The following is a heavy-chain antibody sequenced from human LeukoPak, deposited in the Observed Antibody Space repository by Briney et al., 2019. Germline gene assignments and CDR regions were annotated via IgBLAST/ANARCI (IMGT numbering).Heavy chain of an antibody. Sequence: GGSLRLSCAASGFTFSSYGMHWVRQAPGKGLEWVAFIRYDGSNKYYADSVKGRFTISRDNSKNTLYLQMNSLRAEDTAVYYCAKDRTFILTGCLDYWGQGTLVTVSS. CDR2: IRYDGSNK. D-gene: IGHD3-9*01. V-gene: IGHV3-30*02. J-gene: IGHJ4*02. CDR3: AKDRTFILTGCLDY. CDR1: GFTFSSYG.